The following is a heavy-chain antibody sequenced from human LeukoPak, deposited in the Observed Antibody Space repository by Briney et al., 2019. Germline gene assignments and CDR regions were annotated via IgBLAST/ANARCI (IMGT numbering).Heavy chain of an antibody. J-gene: IGHJ4*02. CDR1: GDSVSSKDAA. Sequence: SQTLSPTWAISGDSVSSKDAAWNWIRQSPSRGLEWLGRTYYRSKWYYDYAVSVKSRLTVNPDTSKNQFSLHLDSVTPEDTAVYYCARDPIGGSTIFDYWGQGILVTVSS. CDR3: ARDPIGGSTIFDY. V-gene: IGHV6-1*01. D-gene: IGHD3-16*01. CDR2: TYYRSKWYY.